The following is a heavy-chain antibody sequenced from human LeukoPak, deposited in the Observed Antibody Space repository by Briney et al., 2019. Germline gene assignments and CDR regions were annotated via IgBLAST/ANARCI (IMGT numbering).Heavy chain of an antibody. CDR2: ISGSGGR. V-gene: IGHV3-23*01. Sequence: GGSLRLSCEVSGFTFNSYAMSWVRQAPGKGLEWVSGISGSGGRYADSVKGRFTISRDNSKNTLYLQMNSLRAEDTAVYYCAKDLNVLRFLEWLLTPDFDYWGQGTLVTVSS. D-gene: IGHD3-3*01. CDR1: GFTFNSYA. J-gene: IGHJ4*02. CDR3: AKDLNVLRFLEWLLTPDFDY.